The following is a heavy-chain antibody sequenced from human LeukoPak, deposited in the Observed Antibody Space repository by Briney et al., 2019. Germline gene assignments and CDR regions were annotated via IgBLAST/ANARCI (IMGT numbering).Heavy chain of an antibody. Sequence: GGSLRLSCAASGFTFSSYWMYWVRQAPGKGLVWVSRINTDGSSTDHADSVKGRFTISRDNAKNTLYVQMNSLRAEDTAVYYCARGGIRFIDYWGQGTLVTVSS. D-gene: IGHD3-10*01. V-gene: IGHV3-74*01. CDR3: ARGGIRFIDY. CDR2: INTDGSST. J-gene: IGHJ4*02. CDR1: GFTFSSYW.